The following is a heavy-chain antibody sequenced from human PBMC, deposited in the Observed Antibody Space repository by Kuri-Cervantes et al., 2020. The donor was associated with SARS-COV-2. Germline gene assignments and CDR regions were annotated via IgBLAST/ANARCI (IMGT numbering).Heavy chain of an antibody. J-gene: IGHJ4*02. CDR3: QAHLTFGGVFAQDDY. CDR2: IRSKAYGGTT. CDR1: GFTFGDYA. Sequence: GESLKISCTASGFTFGDYAMSWVRQAPGKGLEWVGFIRSKAYGGTTEYAASVKGRFTISRGDSKSIAYLQMNSLRAEDTAVYYCQAHLTFGGVFAQDDYWGQGTLVTVSS. V-gene: IGHV3-49*04. D-gene: IGHD3-16*02.